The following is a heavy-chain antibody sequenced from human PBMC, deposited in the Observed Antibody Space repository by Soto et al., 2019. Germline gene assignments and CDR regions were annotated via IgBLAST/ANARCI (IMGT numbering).Heavy chain of an antibody. Sequence: GASVKVSCKASGYIFTNNDVSWVRQATGQGLEWMRWMNPGSGDTGYAQKFQGRVTMTRDISIATAYMELSSLRSDDTAIYYCARMATFGSLNWFDPWGQGTLVTVSS. D-gene: IGHD3-16*01. CDR3: ARMATFGSLNWFDP. CDR2: MNPGSGDT. CDR1: GYIFTNND. V-gene: IGHV1-8*01. J-gene: IGHJ5*02.